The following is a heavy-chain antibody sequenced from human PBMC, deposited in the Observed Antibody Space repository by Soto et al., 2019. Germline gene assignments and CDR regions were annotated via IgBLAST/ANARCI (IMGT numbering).Heavy chain of an antibody. CDR1: GFSLSTSGAA. J-gene: IGHJ5*02. CDR3: AHRATMTIFGLIIDNGIWFDP. D-gene: IGHD3-3*01. V-gene: IGHV2-5*02. Sequence: QINLIESGPTLVKPTQTLTLTCTFSGFSLSTSGAAVGWVRQPPGRALEWLALIYWDGDKRYNASLGNRLTITTDTIMSQVVLTLTKVDPADTGTYDCAHRATMTIFGLIIDNGIWFDPWGQGTRVIVSS. CDR2: IYWDGDK.